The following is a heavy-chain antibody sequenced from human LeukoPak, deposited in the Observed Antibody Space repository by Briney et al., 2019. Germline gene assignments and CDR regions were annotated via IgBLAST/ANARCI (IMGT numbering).Heavy chain of an antibody. J-gene: IGHJ3*02. D-gene: IGHD2-2*01. Sequence: GGSLRLSCAASGFTFDDYAMHWVRQAPGKGLEWVSGISWNSGRIGYADSVKGRFTISRDNAKNSLYLQMNSLRAEDTAVYYCARVQGYEMTHDAFDIWGQGTMVTVSS. CDR3: ARVQGYEMTHDAFDI. V-gene: IGHV3-9*01. CDR1: GFTFDDYA. CDR2: ISWNSGRI.